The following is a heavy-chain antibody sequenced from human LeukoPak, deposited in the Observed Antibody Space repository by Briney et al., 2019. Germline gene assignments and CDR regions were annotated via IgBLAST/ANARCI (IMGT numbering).Heavy chain of an antibody. CDR3: AKLGYDSSGSINLFDY. CDR1: GFTFSSYG. CDR2: ISYDGSKP. Sequence: QPGGSLRLSCAASGFTFSSYGMHWVRQAPGKGLGWVAIISYDGSKPYYGDSVKGRFTISRDNSKSTLYLQMNSLRAEDTAVYYCAKLGYDSSGSINLFDYWGQGTLVTVSS. V-gene: IGHV3-30*18. D-gene: IGHD3-22*01. J-gene: IGHJ4*02.